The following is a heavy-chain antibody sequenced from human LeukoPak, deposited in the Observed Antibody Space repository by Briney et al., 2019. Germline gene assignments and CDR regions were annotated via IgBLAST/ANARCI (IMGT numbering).Heavy chain of an antibody. D-gene: IGHD2-2*01. J-gene: IGHJ6*04. Sequence: ASVKVSCKASGYTFTSYYMHWVRQAPGQGLEWMGIINPSGGSTGYAQMFQGRVTMTRDTSTSTVYMELSSLRSEDTAVYYCARTQPTGNFIPAAVYGMDVWGKGTTVTVSS. V-gene: IGHV1-46*01. CDR2: INPSGGST. CDR1: GYTFTSYY. CDR3: ARTQPTGNFIPAAVYGMDV.